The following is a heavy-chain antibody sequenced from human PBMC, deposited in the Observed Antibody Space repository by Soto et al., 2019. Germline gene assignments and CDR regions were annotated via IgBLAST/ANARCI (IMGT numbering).Heavy chain of an antibody. V-gene: IGHV3-23*01. CDR3: ARDAGYYWFGEYNWFDP. Sequence: GGSLRLSCAASGFTFSSYAMSWVRQAPGKGLEWVSAISGSGGSTYYADSVKGRFTISRDNSKNTLYLQMNSLRAEDTAVYYCARDAGYYWFGEYNWFDPWGQGTLVTVSS. J-gene: IGHJ5*02. CDR2: ISGSGGST. D-gene: IGHD3-10*01. CDR1: GFTFSSYA.